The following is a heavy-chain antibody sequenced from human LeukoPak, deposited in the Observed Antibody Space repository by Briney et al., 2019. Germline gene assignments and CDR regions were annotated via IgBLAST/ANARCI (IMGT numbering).Heavy chain of an antibody. CDR2: ISYDGSNK. V-gene: IGHV3-30-3*01. Sequence: GGSLRLSSAASGFTFSSYAMHWVRQAPGKGLEWVAVISYDGSNKYYADSVKGRFTISRDNSKNTLYLQMNSLRAEDTAVYYCARDTASDQLPYYYYYYYMDVWGKGTTVTVSS. CDR1: GFTFSSYA. CDR3: ARDTASDQLPYYYYYYYMDV. D-gene: IGHD2-2*01. J-gene: IGHJ6*03.